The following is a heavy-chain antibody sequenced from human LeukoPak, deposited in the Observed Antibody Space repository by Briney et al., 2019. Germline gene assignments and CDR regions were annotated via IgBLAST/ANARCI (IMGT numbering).Heavy chain of an antibody. D-gene: IGHD2-2*01. CDR1: GGTFSSYA. V-gene: IGHV1-69*13. Sequence: SVKVSCKASGGTFSSYAISWVRQAPGQGLEWVGGIIPIFGTANYAQKFQGRVTITADESTSTAYMELSSLRSEDTAVYYCARDYCSRTGCPRPYFDYWGQGTLVTVSS. CDR3: ARDYCSRTGCPRPYFDY. J-gene: IGHJ4*02. CDR2: IIPIFGTA.